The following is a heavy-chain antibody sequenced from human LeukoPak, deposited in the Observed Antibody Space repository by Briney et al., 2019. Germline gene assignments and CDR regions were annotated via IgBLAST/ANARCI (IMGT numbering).Heavy chain of an antibody. CDR2: ISDDGSNK. D-gene: IGHD4-17*01. CDR1: GFTFRTYA. V-gene: IGHV3-30*04. J-gene: IGHJ4*02. CDR3: ARAFSTTAFDY. Sequence: PGGSLRLPCAASGFTFRTYAMNWVRQAPGKGLEWVAVISDDGSNKYYAESVKGQFTISRDNSKNTLYLQMNSLRAEDTAVYYCARAFSTTAFDYWGQGTLVTVSS.